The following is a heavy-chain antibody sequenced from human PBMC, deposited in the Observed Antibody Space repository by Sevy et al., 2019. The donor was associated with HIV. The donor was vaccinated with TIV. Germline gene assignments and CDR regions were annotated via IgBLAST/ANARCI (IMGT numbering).Heavy chain of an antibody. CDR3: ARDLSYYDSSGYYFGY. J-gene: IGHJ4*02. V-gene: IGHV1-69*13. CDR2: IIPIFGTA. D-gene: IGHD3-22*01. CDR1: GGTFSSYA. Sequence: ASVKVSCKASGGTFSSYAISWVRQAPGQGLEWMGGIIPIFGTANYAQTFQGRVTITADESTSTAYMELSSLRSEDTAVYYCARDLSYYDSSGYYFGYWGQGTLVTVSS.